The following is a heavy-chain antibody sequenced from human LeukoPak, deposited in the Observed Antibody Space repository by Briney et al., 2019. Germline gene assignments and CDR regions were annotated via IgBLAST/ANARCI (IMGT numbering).Heavy chain of an antibody. D-gene: IGHD2-2*01. V-gene: IGHV1-18*01. CDR3: ARIVVVPARDPFDI. J-gene: IGHJ3*02. CDR1: GYTFTSYG. CDR2: ISAYNGNT. Sequence: ASVTVSYQASGYTFTSYGISWVRQAPGQGLEWTAWISAYNGNTNYAQKLQGRVTMTTDTSTSTAYMELRRLRSDHPAVYYCARIVVVPARDPFDIWGQGTMVNVSS.